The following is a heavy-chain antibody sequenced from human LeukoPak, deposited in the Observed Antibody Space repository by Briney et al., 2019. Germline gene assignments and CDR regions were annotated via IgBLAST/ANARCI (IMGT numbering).Heavy chain of an antibody. CDR3: ARPGGYSGYDPFDY. J-gene: IGHJ4*02. CDR1: GFTFSSYG. CDR2: ISYDGSNK. V-gene: IGHV3-30*03. D-gene: IGHD5-12*01. Sequence: PGRSLRLSCAASGFTFSSYGMHWVRQAPGKGLEWVAVISYDGSNKYYADSVKGRFTISRDNSKNTLYLQMNSLRAEDTAVYYCARPGGYSGYDPFDYWGQGTLVTVSS.